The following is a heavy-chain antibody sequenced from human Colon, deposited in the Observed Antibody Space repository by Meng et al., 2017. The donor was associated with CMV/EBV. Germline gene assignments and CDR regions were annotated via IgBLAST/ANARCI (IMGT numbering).Heavy chain of an antibody. J-gene: IGHJ3*02. V-gene: IGHV3-74*01. CDR1: GFTFSSYW. CDR2: INSDGSST. Sequence: GESLKISCAASGFTFSSYWMHWVRQAPGKGLVWVSRINSDGSSTSYADSVKGRFTISRDNAKNTLYLQMNSLRAEDTAVYYCAKDLWFGELSSFDIWGQGTMVTVSS. CDR3: AKDLWFGELSSFDI. D-gene: IGHD3-10*01.